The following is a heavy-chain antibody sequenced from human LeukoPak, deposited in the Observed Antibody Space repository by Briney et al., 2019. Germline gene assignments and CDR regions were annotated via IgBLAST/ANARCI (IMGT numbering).Heavy chain of an antibody. D-gene: IGHD3-22*01. CDR2: IYYSGST. CDR3: ARRGYYDSSGYFDY. J-gene: IGHJ4*02. V-gene: IGHV4-39*01. Sequence: ASETLSLTCTVSGGSISSSYYYWGWIRQPPGKGLEWIGNIYYSGSTYYNPSLQSRVTISVDTSKNQFSLKLSSVTAADTAAYYCARRGYYDSSGYFDYWGQGTLVTVSS. CDR1: GGSISSSYYY.